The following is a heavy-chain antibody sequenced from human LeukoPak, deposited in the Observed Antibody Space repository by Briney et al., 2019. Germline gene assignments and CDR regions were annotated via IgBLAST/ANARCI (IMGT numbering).Heavy chain of an antibody. J-gene: IGHJ4*02. D-gene: IGHD4-23*01. V-gene: IGHV3-49*04. CDR3: GVRWQLRGRGFDY. CDR1: GFTFGDYA. Sequence: PGGSLRLSCTASGFTFGDYAMSWVRQAPGKGLEWVGFIRSKAYGGTTEYAASVKGRFTISRDDSKSIAYLQMNSLKTEDTAVYYCGVRWQLRGRGFDYWGQGTLVTVSS. CDR2: IRSKAYGGTT.